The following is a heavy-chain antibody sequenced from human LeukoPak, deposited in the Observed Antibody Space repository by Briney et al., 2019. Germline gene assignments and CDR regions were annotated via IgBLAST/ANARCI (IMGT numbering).Heavy chain of an antibody. D-gene: IGHD3-10*01. J-gene: IGHJ4*02. CDR3: LRGDRRDY. Sequence: GGSLRLSCATSGFSFSSYAMSWVRQAPGKGLEWVSAMSSSDDGRYYAASVRGRFTISRDTSRSALYLQMNSLRAEDAAVYYCLRGDRRDYWGQGTLVTVSS. V-gene: IGHV3-23*01. CDR1: GFSFSSYA. CDR2: MSSSDDGR.